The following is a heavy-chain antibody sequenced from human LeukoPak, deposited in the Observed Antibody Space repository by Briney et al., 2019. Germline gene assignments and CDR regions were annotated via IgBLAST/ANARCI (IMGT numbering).Heavy chain of an antibody. Sequence: GSSVKVSCKASGYNISGHYMHWVRQAPGQGLEWMGWIKPSNGDTKYAQNFQGRVTMTRDTSISTAYMELSSLRSDDTAVYYCASPPLSSAMYYAHWGQGTLVTVSS. CDR3: ASPPLSSAMYYAH. J-gene: IGHJ4*02. CDR1: GYNISGHY. V-gene: IGHV1-2*02. D-gene: IGHD1-26*01. CDR2: IKPSNGDT.